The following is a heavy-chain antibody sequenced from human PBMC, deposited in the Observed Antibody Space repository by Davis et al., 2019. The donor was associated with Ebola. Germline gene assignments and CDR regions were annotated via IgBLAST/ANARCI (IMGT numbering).Heavy chain of an antibody. V-gene: IGHV4-4*02. Sequence: PSETLSLTCAVSGGSISSSNWWSWVRQPPGKGLEWIGEIYHRGSTNYKPSLKSRFTISVDKSKNQFSLKLSSVTAADTAVYYCARASSGYARIASYFDYWGQGTLVTVSS. CDR2: IYHRGST. CDR3: ARASSGYARIASYFDY. J-gene: IGHJ4*02. D-gene: IGHD3-3*01. CDR1: GGSISSSNW.